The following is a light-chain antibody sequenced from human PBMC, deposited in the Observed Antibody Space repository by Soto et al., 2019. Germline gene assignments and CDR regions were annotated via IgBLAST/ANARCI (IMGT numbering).Light chain of an antibody. CDR2: DAS. CDR3: QQRDNWPPIT. V-gene: IGKV3-11*01. J-gene: IGKJ5*01. CDR1: QSAAIS. Sequence: EIVLTQSPATLSLSPGERATLSCRASQSAAISLAWYQQKPGQAPRLLIYDASNSATGIPARFSGSGSGTDFPLKISRLEPEDFAVYYCQQRDNWPPITFGQGTRLEIK.